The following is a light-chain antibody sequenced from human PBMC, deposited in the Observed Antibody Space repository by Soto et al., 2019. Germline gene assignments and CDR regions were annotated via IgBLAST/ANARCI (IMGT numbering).Light chain of an antibody. Sequence: EIVLTQSPGTLSLSPGERATLSCRASQSVSSSYLAWYQQKPGQAPRLLISGASTRATGIPDRFSGSGSGTDFTLKISRVEAEDVGVYYCMQSIQVPITFGQGTRLEIK. V-gene: IGKV3-20*01. CDR1: QSVSSSY. CDR3: MQSIQVPIT. J-gene: IGKJ5*01. CDR2: GAS.